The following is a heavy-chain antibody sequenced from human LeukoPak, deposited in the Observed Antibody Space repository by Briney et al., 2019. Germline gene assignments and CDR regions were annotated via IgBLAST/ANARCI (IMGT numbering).Heavy chain of an antibody. CDR1: GGSISSYY. D-gene: IGHD3-16*01. CDR2: IYYSGST. Sequence: PSETLSLTCTVSGGSISSYYWSWIRQPPGKGLEWIGYIYYSGSTNYSPSLKSRVTISVDTSMNQFSLRLSSVTAADTAVYYCARDRPGGSSFDYWSQGTLVTVSS. J-gene: IGHJ4*02. CDR3: ARDRPGGSSFDY. V-gene: IGHV4-59*01.